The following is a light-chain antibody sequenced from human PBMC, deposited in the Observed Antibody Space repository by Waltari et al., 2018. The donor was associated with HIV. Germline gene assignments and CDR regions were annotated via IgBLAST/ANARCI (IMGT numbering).Light chain of an antibody. J-gene: IGLJ2*01. CDR3: QTWGTGIRV. CDR2: LNSDGSH. Sequence: QLVLTQSPSASASLGASVKLTCTLSSGHSSSAIAWHQQKSEKGPRYLMKLNSDGSHNKGDGIPDRFSGSSSGAERYLTISSLQSEDEADYYCQTWGTGIRVFGGGTKLTVL. CDR1: SGHSSSA. V-gene: IGLV4-69*01.